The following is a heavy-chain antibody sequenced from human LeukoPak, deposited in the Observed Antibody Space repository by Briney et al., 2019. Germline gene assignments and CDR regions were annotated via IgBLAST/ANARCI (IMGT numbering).Heavy chain of an antibody. Sequence: TGGSLRLSCAASGFTFDDYAMHWVRQAPGKGLEWVSGISWNSDSIGYADSVKGRFTISRDNAKNSLYLQMNSLRAEDTALYYCAKDSNVLDAFDIWGQGTMVTVSS. CDR1: GFTFDDYA. D-gene: IGHD4-11*01. CDR2: ISWNSDSI. CDR3: AKDSNVLDAFDI. J-gene: IGHJ3*02. V-gene: IGHV3-9*01.